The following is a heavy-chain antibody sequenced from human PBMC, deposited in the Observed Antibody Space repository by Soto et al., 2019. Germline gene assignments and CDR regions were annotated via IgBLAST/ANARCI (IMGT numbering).Heavy chain of an antibody. CDR1: GFTFSSYG. J-gene: IGHJ4*02. D-gene: IGHD6-6*01. V-gene: IGHV3-30*18. CDR2: ISYDGSNK. CDR3: AKLIAARPGTPDY. Sequence: QVQLVESGGGVVQPGRSLRLSCAASGFTFSSYGMHWVRQAPGKGLEWVAVISYDGSNKYYADSVKGRFTISRDNSKNTLYLQMNSLRAEDTAVYYGAKLIAARPGTPDYWGQGTLVTVSS.